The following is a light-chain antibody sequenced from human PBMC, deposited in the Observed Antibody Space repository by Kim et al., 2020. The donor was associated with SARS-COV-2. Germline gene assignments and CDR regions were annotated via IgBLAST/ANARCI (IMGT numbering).Light chain of an antibody. Sequence: QRGTSSCSRGSSNIGRDYVYWYQQLPGTTPKLLIYKTFQRPSGVPDRFSGSKSGTSASLTISGLRSEDEADYYCAAWDDTTNSYVFGPGTKVTVL. CDR3: AAWDDTTNSYV. CDR2: KTF. CDR1: SSNIGRDY. J-gene: IGLJ1*01. V-gene: IGLV1-47*01.